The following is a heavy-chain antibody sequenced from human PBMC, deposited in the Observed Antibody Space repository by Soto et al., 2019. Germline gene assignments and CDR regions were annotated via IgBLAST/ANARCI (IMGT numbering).Heavy chain of an antibody. CDR1: GGSLSSSSSY. D-gene: IGHD5-12*01. J-gene: IGHJ4*02. Sequence: QLQLQESGPGLVKPSETLSLTCTVSGGSLSSSSSYWGWIRQPPGKGLEWIGSMSYSGSTYHNPSLKSRVTLSVDTSQSRFSLKLPSVTAADTAVYYCARHRVPSVYDPTPGCFDSWGQGILVTASS. CDR2: MSYSGST. CDR3: ARHRVPSVYDPTPGCFDS. V-gene: IGHV4-39*01.